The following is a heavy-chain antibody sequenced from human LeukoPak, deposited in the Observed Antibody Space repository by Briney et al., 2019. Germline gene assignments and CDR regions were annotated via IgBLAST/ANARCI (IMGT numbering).Heavy chain of an antibody. Sequence: GGSLRLSCAASGFTFSTYAIHWVRQAPGKGLEWVSDLGGNSGYTYYADSVKGRFTVSRDNSKNTLSLQMNSLRVEDTAVYYCARKSSHFDSSGYFDYWGQGTLLTVSS. CDR1: GFTFSTYA. CDR2: LGGNSGYT. V-gene: IGHV3-23*01. J-gene: IGHJ4*02. CDR3: ARKSSHFDSSGYFDY. D-gene: IGHD3-22*01.